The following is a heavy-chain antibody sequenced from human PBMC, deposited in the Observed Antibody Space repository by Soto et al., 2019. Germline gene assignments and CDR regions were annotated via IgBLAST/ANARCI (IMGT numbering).Heavy chain of an antibody. J-gene: IGHJ4*02. D-gene: IGHD3-3*01. CDR3: THMEWLVFRESDRPDH. V-gene: IGHV2-5*02. CDR2: IYGDDEK. CDR1: GLSLSNGELG. Sequence: QITLTESGPTLVKPTQTLTLTCTVSGLSLSNGELGVAWIRQPPGKALEWLALIYGDDEKSYSPSLKTRLAITKDPSTSQVFLTLTNVDPVDTATYYCTHMEWLVFRESDRPDHWGQGTLVTVSS.